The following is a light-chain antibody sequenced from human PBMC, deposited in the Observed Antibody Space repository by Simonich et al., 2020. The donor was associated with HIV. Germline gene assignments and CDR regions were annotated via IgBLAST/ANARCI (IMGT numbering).Light chain of an antibody. CDR3: QQYNNWLT. CDR1: PSVSSN. CDR2: GAS. J-gene: IGKJ4*01. V-gene: IGKV3-15*01. Sequence: EIVMTQSPATLSVSPGERATLSCRASPSVSSNLAWYQQKPGQAPRLLIYGASTRATGIPARFSGSGSGTEFTLTISSMQSEDFAVYCCQQYNNWLTFGGGTKVEIK.